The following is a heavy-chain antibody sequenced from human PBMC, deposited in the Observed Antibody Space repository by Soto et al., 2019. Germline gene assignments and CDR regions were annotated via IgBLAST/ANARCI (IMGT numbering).Heavy chain of an antibody. Sequence: SLTCAISGDSVSSNSAAWNWITQSPSRGLEWLGRTYYRSKWYNDYAVSVKSRITINPDTSKNQFSLQLNSVTPEDTAVYYCARDKQQLASYYYYYYGMAVWGQGTTVTVSS. CDR3: ARDKQQLASYYYYYYGMAV. CDR1: GDSVSSNSAA. CDR2: TYYRSKWYN. J-gene: IGHJ6*02. V-gene: IGHV6-1*01. D-gene: IGHD6-13*01.